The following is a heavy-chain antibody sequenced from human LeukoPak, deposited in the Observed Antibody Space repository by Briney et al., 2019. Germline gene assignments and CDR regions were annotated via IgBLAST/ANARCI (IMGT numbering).Heavy chain of an antibody. CDR2: IKQDASET. CDR1: GFTFSNAW. D-gene: IGHD1-14*01. J-gene: IGHJ4*02. Sequence: GGSLRLSCAASGFTFSNAWMSWVRQAPGKGLEWVANIKQDASETYYVDSVKGRFTISRDNAKNSLYLQMNSLRADDTAIYFCARGSSNTGFAYWGQGTLVTVSS. CDR3: ARGSSNTGFAY. V-gene: IGHV3-7*01.